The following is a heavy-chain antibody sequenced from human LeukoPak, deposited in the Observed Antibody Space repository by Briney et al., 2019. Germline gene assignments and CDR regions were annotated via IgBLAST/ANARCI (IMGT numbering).Heavy chain of an antibody. CDR2: ISSSGGTI. Sequence: GGSLRLSCADSGVTFSKYEMNWVRQAPGKGLQWISYISSSGGTIYYADAVKGRFTISRDNAKNSLFLQMNSLRVEDTAVYYCARHRYYFDFWGQGTLVTVST. CDR1: GVTFSKYE. V-gene: IGHV3-48*03. J-gene: IGHJ4*02. CDR3: ARHRYYFDF. D-gene: IGHD2-15*01.